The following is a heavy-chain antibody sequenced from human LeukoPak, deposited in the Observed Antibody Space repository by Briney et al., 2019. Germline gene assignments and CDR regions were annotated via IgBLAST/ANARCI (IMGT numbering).Heavy chain of an antibody. CDR1: GFTFSSYG. D-gene: IGHD1-7*01. V-gene: IGHV3-30*03. CDR2: ISYDGSNK. J-gene: IGHJ5*02. CDR3: ARVPYNWNYEFDP. Sequence: GGSLRLSCAASGFTFSSYGMHWVRQAPGKGLEWVAVISYDGSNKYYADSVKGRFTISRDNSKNTLYLQMNSRRAEDTAVYYCARVPYNWNYEFDPWGQGTLVTVSS.